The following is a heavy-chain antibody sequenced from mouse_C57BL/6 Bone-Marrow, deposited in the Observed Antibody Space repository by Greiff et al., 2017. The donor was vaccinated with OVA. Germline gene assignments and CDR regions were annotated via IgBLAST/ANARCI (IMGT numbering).Heavy chain of an antibody. CDR3: ARGGIHLDY. CDR1: GFTFSSYA. CDR2: ISDGGSYT. V-gene: IGHV5-4*03. Sequence: DVMLVESGGGLVKPGGSLKLSCAASGFTFSSYAMSWVRQTPEKRLEWVATISDGGSYTYYPDNVKGRFTISRDNAKNNLYLQMSHLKSEDTAMYYCARGGIHLDYWGQGTTLTVSS. J-gene: IGHJ2*01.